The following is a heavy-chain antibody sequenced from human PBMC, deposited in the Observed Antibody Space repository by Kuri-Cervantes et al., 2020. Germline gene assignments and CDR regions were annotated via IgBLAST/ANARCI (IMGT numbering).Heavy chain of an antibody. J-gene: IGHJ4*02. V-gene: IGHV1-2*04. CDR3: ARSSGVGSTVAGLGFDY. CDR1: GYTFTGYY. CDR2: INPNSGGT. D-gene: IGHD6-19*01. Sequence: ASVKVSCKASGYTFTGYYMHWVRQAPGQGLEWMGWINPNSGGTNYAQKFQGWVTMTRDTSISTAYMELSSLRSEDTAVYYCARSSGVGSTVAGLGFDYWGQGTLGTVSS.